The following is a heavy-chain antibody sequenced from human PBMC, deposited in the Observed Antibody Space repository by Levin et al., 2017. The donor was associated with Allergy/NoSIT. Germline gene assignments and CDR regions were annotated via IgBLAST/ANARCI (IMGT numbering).Heavy chain of an antibody. CDR3: ATEKDRLFHE. V-gene: IGHV3-11*05. Sequence: GGSLRLSCAASGFTVSDFYMNWIRQAPGKGLEWVSYITSSSGYTKYADSVEGRFTISRDNSKNFLYLQMNTLTTEDTALYFCATEKDRLFHEWGQGTLVTVSS. CDR2: ITSSSGYT. J-gene: IGHJ4*02. CDR1: GFTVSDFY.